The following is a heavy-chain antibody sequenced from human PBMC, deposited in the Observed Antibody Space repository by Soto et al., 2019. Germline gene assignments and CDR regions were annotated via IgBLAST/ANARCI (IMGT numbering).Heavy chain of an antibody. V-gene: IGHV4-34*01. CDR3: ARGIFYCGGGCYSNSVAPFDY. CDR1: GGSFSGYY. Sequence: PSETLSLTCAVYGGSFSGYYWSWIRQPPGKGLEWIGEINHSGSTNYNPSLKSRVTISVDTSKNQFSLKLSSVTAADTAVYYCARGIFYCGGGCYSNSVAPFDYWGQGTLVTVSS. J-gene: IGHJ4*02. D-gene: IGHD2-21*02. CDR2: INHSGST.